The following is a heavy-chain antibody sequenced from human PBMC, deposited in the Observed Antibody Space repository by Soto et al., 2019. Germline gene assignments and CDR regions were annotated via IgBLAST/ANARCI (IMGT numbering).Heavy chain of an antibody. V-gene: IGHV1-18*01. D-gene: IGHD5-18*01. CDR3: ARAIPREGYSYGYNWFDP. J-gene: IGHJ5*02. CDR1: GYTFTSYG. Sequence: QVQLVQSGAEVKKPGASVKVSCKASGYTFTSYGISWVRQAPGQGLEWMGWISAYNGNTNYAQKLQGRVTMTTDTSTSTAYMELRGLRSDDTAVYYCARAIPREGYSYGYNWFDPWGQGTLVTVSS. CDR2: ISAYNGNT.